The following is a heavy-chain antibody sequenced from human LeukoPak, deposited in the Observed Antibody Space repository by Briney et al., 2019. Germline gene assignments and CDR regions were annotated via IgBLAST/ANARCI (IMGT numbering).Heavy chain of an antibody. Sequence: PSETLSLTFTVSGGSISSYYGSWIRQPPGKGLEWIGYIYYSGSTNYNPSLKSRVTLSVDTSKNQFSLKLSSVTAADTAVYYCARIRIYTSCWYPTVFDIWGQGTMVTVSS. CDR1: GGSISSYY. CDR2: IYYSGST. D-gene: IGHD2-2*01. V-gene: IGHV4-59*01. CDR3: ARIRIYTSCWYPTVFDI. J-gene: IGHJ3*02.